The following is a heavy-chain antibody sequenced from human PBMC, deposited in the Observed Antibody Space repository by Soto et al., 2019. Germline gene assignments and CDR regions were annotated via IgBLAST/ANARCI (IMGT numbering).Heavy chain of an antibody. CDR1: GYTFTSYG. V-gene: IGHV1-18*04. J-gene: IGHJ6*02. CDR3: ARDYDILTRYGTDV. Sequence: ASVKVSCKASGYTFTSYGMSWVRQAPGQGLEWMGWISAYNGNTNYAQKLQGRVTMTTDTSTSTAYMELRSLRSDDTAVYYCARDYDILTRYGTDVWGQGTTVTVSS. D-gene: IGHD3-9*01. CDR2: ISAYNGNT.